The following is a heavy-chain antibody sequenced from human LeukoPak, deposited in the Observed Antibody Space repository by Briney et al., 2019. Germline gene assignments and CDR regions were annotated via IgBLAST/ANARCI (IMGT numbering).Heavy chain of an antibody. D-gene: IGHD6-6*01. J-gene: IGHJ4*02. Sequence: GASVKVSCKASGGTFSSYAISWVRQAPGQGLEWMGRIIPIFGTANYAQKFQGRVTITTDESTSTAYMELSSLRSEDTAVYYCARYKYSSSSGYFDYWGQGTLVTVSS. V-gene: IGHV1-69*05. CDR1: GGTFSSYA. CDR3: ARYKYSSSSGYFDY. CDR2: IIPIFGTA.